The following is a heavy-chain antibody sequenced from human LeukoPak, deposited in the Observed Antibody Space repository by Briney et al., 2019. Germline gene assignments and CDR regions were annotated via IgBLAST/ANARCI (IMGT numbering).Heavy chain of an antibody. J-gene: IGHJ4*02. CDR1: GFTFSIYS. V-gene: IGHV3-21*01. D-gene: IGHD2-2*01. Sequence: PGGSLRLSRTASGFTFSIYSMSWVRQAPGKGLEWVSSISSSSNSTYYADSVKGQFTISRDNAKNSLYLQMNSLRAGDTAVYYCARGPSCTSISCYTTGLFDYWGQGTLVTVSS. CDR2: ISSSSNST. CDR3: ARGPSCTSISCYTTGLFDY.